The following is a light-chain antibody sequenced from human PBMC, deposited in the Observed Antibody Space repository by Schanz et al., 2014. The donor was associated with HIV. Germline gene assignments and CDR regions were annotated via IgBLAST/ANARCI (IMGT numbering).Light chain of an antibody. J-gene: IGKJ5*01. Sequence: ETVLTQSPATLSLSPGERATLSCRASQSVSGYLNWYQQKPGQAPRLLIYDASSRATGIPERFSGSGSGTHFTLTISSLEPEDFAVYYFQQRSNWPLFGQGTRLEIK. CDR1: QSVSGY. CDR3: QQRSNWPL. V-gene: IGKV3-11*01. CDR2: DAS.